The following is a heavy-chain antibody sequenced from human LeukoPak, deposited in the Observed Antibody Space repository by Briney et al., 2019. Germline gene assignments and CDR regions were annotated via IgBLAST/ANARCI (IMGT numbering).Heavy chain of an antibody. V-gene: IGHV3-48*03. CDR3: ARGPVTRFDY. CDR1: GFTFSSYE. Sequence: GGSLRLSCAASGFTFSSYEMNWVRQAPGKGLEWVPYISSSGSTIYYADSVKGRFTISRDNAKNSLYLQMNSLRAEDTAVYYCARGPVTRFDYWGQGTLVTVSS. CDR2: ISSSGSTI. J-gene: IGHJ4*02. D-gene: IGHD1-1*01.